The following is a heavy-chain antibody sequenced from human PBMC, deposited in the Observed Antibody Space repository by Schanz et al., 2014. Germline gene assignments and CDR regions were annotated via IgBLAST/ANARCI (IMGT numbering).Heavy chain of an antibody. CDR1: GGSISTYY. V-gene: IGHV4-4*07. Sequence: QVQLQESGPGLVKPSETLSLTCTVSGGSISTYYWSWIRQPAGKGLEWIGRIYTSGSTNYNPSLKSRAPRSEDPPKTQLSGQLPSVTAADTAVYYCARLMVPGWFDPWGQGQLVTVSS. D-gene: IGHD3-10*01. CDR3: ARLMVPGWFDP. J-gene: IGHJ5*02. CDR2: IYTSGST.